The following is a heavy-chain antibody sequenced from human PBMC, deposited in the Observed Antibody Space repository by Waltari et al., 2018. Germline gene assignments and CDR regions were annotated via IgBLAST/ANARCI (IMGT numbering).Heavy chain of an antibody. D-gene: IGHD4-17*01. J-gene: IGHJ3*02. V-gene: IGHV4-30-2*01. CDR3: ARGRLNYCDYPSAFDI. CDR2: IYHSGST. Sequence: WIRQPPGKGLGWIWYIYHSGSTYYNPSLKSRVTISVDSSKNQFSLKLSSVTAADTAVYYCARGRLNYCDYPSAFDIWGQGTMVTVSS.